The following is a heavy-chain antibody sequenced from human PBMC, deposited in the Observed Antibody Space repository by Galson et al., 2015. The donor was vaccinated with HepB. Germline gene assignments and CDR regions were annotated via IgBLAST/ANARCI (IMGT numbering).Heavy chain of an antibody. V-gene: IGHV1-69*10. J-gene: IGHJ5*02. CDR1: GGTFSSYA. Sequence: SVKVSCKASGGTFSSYAISWVRQAPGQGLEWMGGIIPILGIANYAQKFRGRVTITADKSTSTAYMELSSLRSEDTAVYYCASCADSSSSMVWFDPWGQGTLVTVSS. CDR2: IIPILGIA. D-gene: IGHD6-6*01. CDR3: ASCADSSSSMVWFDP.